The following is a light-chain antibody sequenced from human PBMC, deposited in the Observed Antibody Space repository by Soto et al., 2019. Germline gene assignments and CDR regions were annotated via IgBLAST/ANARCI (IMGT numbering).Light chain of an antibody. V-gene: IGKV3-11*01. CDR2: DAS. CDR1: QSVSSY. J-gene: IGKJ4*01. Sequence: EIVFTQSPATLSLSPGERATLSCRASQSVSSYLAWYQQKPGQAPRLLIYDASNRATGIPARFSGSGSGTDFPLTISSLEPEDFAVYYCQQRRNWPLTFGGGTKVEIK. CDR3: QQRRNWPLT.